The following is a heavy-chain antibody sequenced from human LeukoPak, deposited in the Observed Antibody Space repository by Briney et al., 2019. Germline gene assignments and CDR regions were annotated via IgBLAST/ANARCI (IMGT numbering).Heavy chain of an antibody. J-gene: IGHJ5*02. CDR3: ARELGYSYGYRWFDP. CDR1: GYTFTGYY. CDR2: INPNSGGT. D-gene: IGHD5-18*01. V-gene: IGHV1-2*02. Sequence: ASVTVSCKASGYTFTGYYMHWVRQAPGQGLAWMGWINPNSGGTNYAQKFQGRVTMTRDTSISTAYMELSRLRSDDTAVYYCARELGYSYGYRWFDPWGQGTLVTVSS.